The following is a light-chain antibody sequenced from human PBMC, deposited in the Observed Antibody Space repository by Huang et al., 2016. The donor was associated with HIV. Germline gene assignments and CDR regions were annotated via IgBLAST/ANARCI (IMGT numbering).Light chain of an antibody. CDR3: QQRSNWPRT. Sequence: EIVLTQSPATLSLSPGERATLSCRASENIFHYLAWYQQKPGQAPRLLIYDASNRATGIPARFSGRGAGTDFTLTISSLEPEDFAVYYCQQRSNWPRTFGGGTKVEIK. CDR1: ENIFHY. J-gene: IGKJ4*01. V-gene: IGKV3-11*01. CDR2: DAS.